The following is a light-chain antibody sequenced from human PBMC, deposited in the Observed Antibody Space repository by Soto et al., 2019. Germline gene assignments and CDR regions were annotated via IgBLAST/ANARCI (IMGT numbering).Light chain of an antibody. J-gene: IGKJ1*01. V-gene: IGKV1-5*03. Sequence: DIQMTQSPSTLSASVGDRVTITCRASQSISSWLAWYQQKPGKAPKVLIYKASSLQSGVPSRFSGSGSGTECTLTISSLQPYDFATYFCQQYNSNRETFGQGTKVEIK. CDR1: QSISSW. CDR3: QQYNSNRET. CDR2: KAS.